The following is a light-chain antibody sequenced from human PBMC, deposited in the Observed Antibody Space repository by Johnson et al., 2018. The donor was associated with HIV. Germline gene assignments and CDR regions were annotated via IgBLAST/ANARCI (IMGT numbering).Light chain of an antibody. CDR1: SSNIGNNY. CDR2: DNN. V-gene: IGLV1-51*01. Sequence: QSVLTQPPSVSAAPGQKVTISCSGSSSNIGNNYVSWYQQLPRTAPKLLIYDNNKRPSGTPDRFSGSQSGTSATLGITGLQTGEEAHYYCGTWASSLRRGFFGAGTKVTVL. CDR3: GTWASSLRRGF. J-gene: IGLJ1*01.